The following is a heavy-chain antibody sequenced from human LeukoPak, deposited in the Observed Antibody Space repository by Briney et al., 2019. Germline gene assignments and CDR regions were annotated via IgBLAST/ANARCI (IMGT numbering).Heavy chain of an antibody. CDR1: GFTFSSYD. CDR3: ARSSYSSSWYTQSFLSDYYMDV. Sequence: GGSLRLSCAASGFTFSSYDMCWVRQAPEGRLECVSIISGSSGHTFYADSVKGRFTISRDNSKSTLYVQMNSLRAEDTAVYYCARSSYSSSWYTQSFLSDYYMDVWGKGTTVTVSS. J-gene: IGHJ6*03. CDR2: ISGSSGHT. D-gene: IGHD6-13*01. V-gene: IGHV3-23*01.